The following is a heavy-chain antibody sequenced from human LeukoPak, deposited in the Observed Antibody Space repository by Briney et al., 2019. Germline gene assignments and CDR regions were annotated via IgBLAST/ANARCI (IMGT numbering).Heavy chain of an antibody. J-gene: IGHJ4*02. CDR3: ARGNSSGWYGGFDY. V-gene: IGHV4-59*01. Sequence: KPSETLSLTCTVSRGSITDNYWSWIRQPPGKGPEWIGYVYYSGGGTNYNPPLKSRVTMSVDTSKNHFSLKLGSVTAADTAVYYCARGNSSGWYGGFDYWGQGILVTVSS. CDR1: RGSITDNY. CDR2: VYYSGGGT. D-gene: IGHD6-19*01.